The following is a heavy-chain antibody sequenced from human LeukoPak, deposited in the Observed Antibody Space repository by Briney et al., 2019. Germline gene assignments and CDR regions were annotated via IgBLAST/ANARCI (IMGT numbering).Heavy chain of an antibody. J-gene: IGHJ6*02. CDR3: RAYDTSGYLGAYNLDV. CDR1: GFTVSADY. V-gene: IGHV3-66*01. Sequence: GGSLRLSCAASGFTVSADYMSWVRQAPGKGLDWVSIIYSSAYIYYADFVKGRLTISRDNSKNMLYLQMNNLRAEDTAVYYCRAYDTSGYLGAYNLDVWGQGTTVTVSS. CDR2: IYSSAYI. D-gene: IGHD3-22*01.